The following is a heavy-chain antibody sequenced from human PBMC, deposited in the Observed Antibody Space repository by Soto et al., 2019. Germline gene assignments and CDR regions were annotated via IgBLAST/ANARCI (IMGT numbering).Heavy chain of an antibody. CDR1: GFTFSSYW. J-gene: IGHJ6*02. V-gene: IGHV3-7*03. D-gene: IGHD5-18*01. Sequence: GGSLRLSCAASGFTFSSYWMSWVRQAPGKGLEWVANVKQDGSEKYYVDSVKGRFTISRDNAKNSRYLQMNSLRAEDTAVYYCARVLDGRMATADYYGMDVWGQGTTVTVSS. CDR2: VKQDGSEK. CDR3: ARVLDGRMATADYYGMDV.